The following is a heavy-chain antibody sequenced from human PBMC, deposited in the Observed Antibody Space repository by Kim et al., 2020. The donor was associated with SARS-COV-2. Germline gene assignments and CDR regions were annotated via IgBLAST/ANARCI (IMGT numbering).Heavy chain of an antibody. CDR1: GGSFSGYY. Sequence: ETLSLTCAVYGGSFSGYYWSWIRQPPGKGLEWIGEINHSGSTNYNPSLKSRVTISVDTSKNQFSLKLSSVTAAATAVYYCARSSSSSSWYGAHYYFDYWGQGTLVTVSS. CDR2: INHSGST. D-gene: IGHD6-13*01. V-gene: IGHV4-34*01. CDR3: ARSSSSSSWYGAHYYFDY. J-gene: IGHJ4*02.